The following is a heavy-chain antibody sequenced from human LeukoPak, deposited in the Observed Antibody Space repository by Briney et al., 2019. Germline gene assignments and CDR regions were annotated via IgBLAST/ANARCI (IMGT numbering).Heavy chain of an antibody. CDR3: AKDWGYSGYWFDY. J-gene: IGHJ4*02. V-gene: IGHV3-30*18. CDR1: GYTFSSYG. D-gene: IGHD5-12*01. CDR2: ISYDGSNK. Sequence: GGSLRLSCVASGYTFSSYGMHWVRQAPGKGLEWVAVISYDGSNKYYADSVKGRFTISRDNSKNTLYLQMNSLRTEDTAVYYCAKDWGYSGYWFDYWGQGTLVTVSS.